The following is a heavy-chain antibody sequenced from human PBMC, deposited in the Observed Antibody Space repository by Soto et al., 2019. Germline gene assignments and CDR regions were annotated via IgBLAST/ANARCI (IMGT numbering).Heavy chain of an antibody. Sequence: GGSLRLSCAASGFSFSSYWMHWVRHVPGKGLVWVSRISSNGSSTSYAGSVKGRFTISRDNAKNSLYLQMNSLRAEDTALYYCARGPQSYYYYGLDVWGQGTTVTVSS. CDR3: ARGPQSYYYYGLDV. D-gene: IGHD6-19*01. CDR2: ISSNGSST. J-gene: IGHJ6*02. V-gene: IGHV3-74*01. CDR1: GFSFSSYW.